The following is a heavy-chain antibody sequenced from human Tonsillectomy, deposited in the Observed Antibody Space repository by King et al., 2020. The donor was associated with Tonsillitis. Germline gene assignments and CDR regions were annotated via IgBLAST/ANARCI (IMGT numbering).Heavy chain of an antibody. J-gene: IGHJ4*02. V-gene: IGHV1-18*01. CDR1: GYSFTRYG. D-gene: IGHD3-22*01. CDR3: ATDYFASSGYYPD. CDR2: ISAYNGNT. Sequence: VQLVESGAEVKKPGASVTVSCKASGYSFTRYGISWVRQAPGKGLEWMGCISAYNGNTNYAQKLQGRVTMTTDTSTSTAYMELRSLRSDDTAVYYCATDYFASSGYYPDWGQGTLVTVSS.